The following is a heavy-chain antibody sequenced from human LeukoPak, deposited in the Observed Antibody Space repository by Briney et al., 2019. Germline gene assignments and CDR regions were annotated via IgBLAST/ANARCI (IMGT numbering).Heavy chain of an antibody. CDR3: ARDGPDYGAERFAY. CDR2: IGTAGDT. Sequence: GGSLRLSCAASGFTFSNYDMHWVRQATGKGLEWVSGIGTAGDTYYPDSVKGRFTISRENAKNSLYLQMNSLRAEDTAVYYCARDGPDYGAERFAYWGQGTLVTVSS. CDR1: GFTFSNYD. V-gene: IGHV3-13*01. D-gene: IGHD4-17*01. J-gene: IGHJ4*02.